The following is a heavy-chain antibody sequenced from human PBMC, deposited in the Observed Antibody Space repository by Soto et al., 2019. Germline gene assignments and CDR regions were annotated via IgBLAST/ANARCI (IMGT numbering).Heavy chain of an antibody. Sequence: DVQLAESGGGLVQPGGSLRLSCVASGQTFNRYWMSWVRQAPGKGLEWVANIKQDGSEEYYVDSVKGRFTISRDNEKKSLYLQMNSLRAEDTAMYDCLTTHFDSWSFDFSGINVWGQGTTVIVSS. CDR2: IKQDGSEE. J-gene: IGHJ6*02. CDR3: LTTHFDSWSFDFSGINV. D-gene: IGHD3-3*01. CDR1: GQTFNRYW. V-gene: IGHV3-7*03.